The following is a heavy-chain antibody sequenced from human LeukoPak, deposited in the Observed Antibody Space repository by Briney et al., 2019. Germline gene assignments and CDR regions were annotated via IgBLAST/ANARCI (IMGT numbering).Heavy chain of an antibody. CDR2: IWYDGSNK. CDR3: AKDGGGYSSVWYYFDY. Sequence: GRSLRLSCAASGFTFSSYGMHWVRQAPGKGLEWVAVIWYDGSNKYYADSVKGRFTISRDNSKNTLYLQMNSLRAEDTAVYYCAKDGGGYSSVWYYFDYWGQGTLVTASS. V-gene: IGHV3-33*06. J-gene: IGHJ4*02. D-gene: IGHD6-19*01. CDR1: GFTFSSYG.